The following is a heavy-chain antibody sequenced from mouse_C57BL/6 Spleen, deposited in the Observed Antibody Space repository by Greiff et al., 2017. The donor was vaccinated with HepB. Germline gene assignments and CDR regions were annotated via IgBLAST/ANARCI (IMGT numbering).Heavy chain of an antibody. CDR1: GYTFTSYW. J-gene: IGHJ1*03. Sequence: VQLQQSGTELVKPGASVKLSCKASGYTFTSYWMHWVKQRPGQGLEWIGNINPSNGGTNYNEKFKSKATLTVDKSSSTAYMQLSSLTSEDSAVYYCARGSTVVAPSRYFDVCGTGTTVTVSS. CDR2: INPSNGGT. D-gene: IGHD1-1*01. CDR3: ARGSTVVAPSRYFDV. V-gene: IGHV1-53*01.